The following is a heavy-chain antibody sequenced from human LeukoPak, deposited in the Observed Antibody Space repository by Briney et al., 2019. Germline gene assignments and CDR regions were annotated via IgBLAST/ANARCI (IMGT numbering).Heavy chain of an antibody. J-gene: IGHJ4*02. CDR1: GGTFSSYA. V-gene: IGHV1-69*04. D-gene: IGHD3-10*01. Sequence: ASVKVSCKASGGTFSSYAISWVRQAPGQGLEWMGRIIPILGIANYAQKFQGRVTMTTDRSTNTAYMELRSLRSDDTAMYYCARKLWFGDHEKGASFAFWGQGTLVIVSS. CDR3: ARKLWFGDHEKGASFAF. CDR2: IIPILGIA.